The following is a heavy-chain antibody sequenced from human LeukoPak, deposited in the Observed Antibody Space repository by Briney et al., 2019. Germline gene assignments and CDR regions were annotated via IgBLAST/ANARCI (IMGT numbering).Heavy chain of an antibody. D-gene: IGHD3-10*01. CDR1: GFTFSSYW. Sequence: GGSLRLSCAASGFTFSSYWMSWVRQAPGKGLEWVANIKQDGSEKNHVDSVKGRFTISRDNAKNSLYLQMNSLRAEDTAVYYCAKCIASGSYSFRFDYWGQGTLVTVSS. J-gene: IGHJ4*02. V-gene: IGHV3-7*01. CDR2: IKQDGSEK. CDR3: AKCIASGSYSFRFDY.